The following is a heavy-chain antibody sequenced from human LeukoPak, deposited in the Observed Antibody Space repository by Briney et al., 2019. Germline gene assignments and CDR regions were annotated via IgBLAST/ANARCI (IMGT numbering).Heavy chain of an antibody. D-gene: IGHD3-16*01. CDR2: ISGSGGST. Sequence: GGSLRLSCAASGFTFSSYGMSWVRQAPGKGLEWVSAISGSGGSTYYADSVKGRFTISRDNSKNTLYLQMNSLRAEDTAVYYCARVDYVWGSYVYNYWGQGTLVTVSS. J-gene: IGHJ4*02. V-gene: IGHV3-23*01. CDR3: ARVDYVWGSYVYNY. CDR1: GFTFSSYG.